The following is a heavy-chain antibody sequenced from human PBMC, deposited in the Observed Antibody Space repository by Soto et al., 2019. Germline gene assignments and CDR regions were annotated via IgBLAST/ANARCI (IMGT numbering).Heavy chain of an antibody. CDR2: ISDSGDTT. Sequence: PGGSLRRSCTASGFTFSGYALTCVRQAPGKGLECFSGISDSGDTTYYADSVKGRLTISRDNSKNTLYLQMNSLRAEDTAVYYWAKARWELLDNALDVWGRGKMVTVSS. J-gene: IGHJ3*01. CDR1: GFTFSGYA. D-gene: IGHD1-26*01. CDR3: AKARWELLDNALDV. V-gene: IGHV3-23*01.